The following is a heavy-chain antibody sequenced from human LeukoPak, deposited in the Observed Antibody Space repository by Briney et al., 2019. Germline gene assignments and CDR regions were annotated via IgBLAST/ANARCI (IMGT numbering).Heavy chain of an antibody. D-gene: IGHD6-13*01. Sequence: GASVTVSFTSSGYTFTIYGIGWVRHGPGQGLGWMGFIYAYNGNTNYAQKLQGRVTMTTDTSTSPGYMGLRSLRSDDTAVYYCARDLGYQPHPDWFDPWGQGTLVTVSS. V-gene: IGHV1-18*01. CDR3: ARDLGYQPHPDWFDP. CDR1: GYTFTIYG. CDR2: IYAYNGNT. J-gene: IGHJ5*02.